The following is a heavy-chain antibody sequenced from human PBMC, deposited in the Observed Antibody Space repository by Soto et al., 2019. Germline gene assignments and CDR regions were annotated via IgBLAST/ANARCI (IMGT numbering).Heavy chain of an antibody. CDR2: ISYDGRNK. Sequence: QVQLVESGGGVVQPGRSLRLSCAASGFTFSSYAMHWVRQAPGKGLEWVAVISYDGRNKYYADSVKGRFTISRDNSKNTLYLQMNSLRAEDTAVYYCARGGSPDYWGQGTLVTVSS. J-gene: IGHJ4*02. D-gene: IGHD1-26*01. CDR3: ARGGSPDY. CDR1: GFTFSSYA. V-gene: IGHV3-30*04.